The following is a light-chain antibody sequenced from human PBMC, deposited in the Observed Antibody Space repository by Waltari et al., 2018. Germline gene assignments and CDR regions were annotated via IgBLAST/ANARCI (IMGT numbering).Light chain of an antibody. J-gene: IGLJ3*02. CDR1: SSNIRSNA. Sequence: QSVLTQPPSVSEAPRQRVTIPCSGSSSNIRSNAVNWYQQLPGKAPKLLIYYDDLLPSGVSVRFSGSKSGTSASLAISGLQSEDEAHYYCATWDDSLSGVVFGGGTKLTVL. CDR3: ATWDDSLSGVV. V-gene: IGLV1-36*01. CDR2: YDD.